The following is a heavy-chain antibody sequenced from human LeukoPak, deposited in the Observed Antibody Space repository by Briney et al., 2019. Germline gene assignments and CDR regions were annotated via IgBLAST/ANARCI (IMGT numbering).Heavy chain of an antibody. J-gene: IGHJ3*02. CDR1: GGSISSYY. V-gene: IGHV4-59*01. Sequence: KTSETLSLTCTVSGGSISSYYWSWIRQPPGKGLEWIGYIYSSGSTNYNPSLKSRVTISVETSKDQFSLKLSSVTAADTAVYYCARGLQNRSSGIRFDVFQIWGQGTMVTVSS. D-gene: IGHD6-6*01. CDR2: IYSSGST. CDR3: ARGLQNRSSGIRFDVFQI.